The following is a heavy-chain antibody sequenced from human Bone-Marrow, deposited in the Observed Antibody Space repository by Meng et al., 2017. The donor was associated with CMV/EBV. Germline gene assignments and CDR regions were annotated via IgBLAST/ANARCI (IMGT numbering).Heavy chain of an antibody. D-gene: IGHD6-13*01. CDR2: ISTSSGYI. Sequence: GESLKISCAASGFTFSSYTMNWVRQAPGQGLEWVASISTSSGYIYYADSVKGRFTISRDNSKNTLYLQMNNLRIEDTAVYYCGNNGYLGMDVWCQGTTVTVSS. CDR3: GNNGYLGMDV. V-gene: IGHV3-21*01. J-gene: IGHJ6*02. CDR1: GFTFSSYT.